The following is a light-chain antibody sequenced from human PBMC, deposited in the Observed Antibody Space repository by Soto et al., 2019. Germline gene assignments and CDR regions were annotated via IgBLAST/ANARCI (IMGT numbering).Light chain of an antibody. CDR3: QQYNNWPPWT. CDR2: GAS. Sequence: EIVMTQSPGTLSVSPVERATLSCMVSQSVGSNLAWYQQKPGQAPRLLIYGASTRATGIPVRFTGSGSGTEFTLTISSLQSEDFALYYCQQYNNWPPWTFGQGTKV. V-gene: IGKV3-15*01. J-gene: IGKJ1*01. CDR1: QSVGSN.